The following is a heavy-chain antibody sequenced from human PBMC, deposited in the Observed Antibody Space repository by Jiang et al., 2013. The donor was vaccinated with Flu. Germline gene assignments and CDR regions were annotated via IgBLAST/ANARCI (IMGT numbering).Heavy chain of an antibody. CDR3: VKGLDTAMDPNWFDP. V-gene: IGHV3-30*14. CDR2: ISYDGSDK. J-gene: IGHJ5*02. Sequence: GFTFSSYAMHWVRQAPGKGLEWVAVISYDGSDKYYADSVKGRFTISRDNSKNTLYLQMSSLRAEDTAVYYCVKGLDTAMDPNWFDPWGQGTLVTVSS. CDR1: GFTFSSYA. D-gene: IGHD5-18*01.